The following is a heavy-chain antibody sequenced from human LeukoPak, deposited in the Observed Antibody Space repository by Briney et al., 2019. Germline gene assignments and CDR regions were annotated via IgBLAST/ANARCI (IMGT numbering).Heavy chain of an antibody. CDR1: GYTFTAYY. CDR2: INPNSGGT. V-gene: IGHV1-2*02. D-gene: IGHD4-17*01. J-gene: IGHJ4*02. CDR3: ARAHFVYGDYNN. Sequence: ASVKVSCKASGYTFTAYYIHWVRQAPGQGLEWMGWINPNSGGTNYAQKFQGRVTMTRDTSISTAYMELSRLRSDDTTVYYCARAHFVYGDYNNWGQGTLVTVSS.